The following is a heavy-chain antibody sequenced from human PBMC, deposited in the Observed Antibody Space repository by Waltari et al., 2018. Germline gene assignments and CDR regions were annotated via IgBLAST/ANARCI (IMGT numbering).Heavy chain of an antibody. V-gene: IGHV1-2*02. D-gene: IGHD3-3*01. Sequence: QVQLVQSGAEVKKPGASVKVSCKASGYTFTGYYMHWVRQAPGQGPEWRGWINPNSGGTNYAQKFQGRVTMTRDTSISTAYMELSRLRSDDTAVYYCAREAVYDFWSGYLYYYYYGMDVWGQGTTVTVSS. CDR1: GYTFTGYY. CDR3: AREAVYDFWSGYLYYYYYGMDV. J-gene: IGHJ6*02. CDR2: INPNSGGT.